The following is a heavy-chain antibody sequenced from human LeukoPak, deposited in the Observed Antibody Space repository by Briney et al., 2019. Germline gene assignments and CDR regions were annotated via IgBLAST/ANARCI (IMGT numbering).Heavy chain of an antibody. D-gene: IGHD2-2*01. CDR1: GYTFTSHG. Sequence: ASVKVSCKASGYTFTSHGINWFRQAPGQGLEWMGWVSGYNGNTDYAQKFQGRVTMTRDTSISTAYMELSRLRSDDTAVYYCARDAGYCSSTSCDAFDIWGQGTMVTVSS. J-gene: IGHJ3*02. CDR3: ARDAGYCSSTSCDAFDI. CDR2: VSGYNGNT. V-gene: IGHV1-18*01.